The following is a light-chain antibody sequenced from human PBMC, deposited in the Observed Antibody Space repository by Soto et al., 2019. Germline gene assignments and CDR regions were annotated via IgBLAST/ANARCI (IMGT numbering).Light chain of an antibody. V-gene: IGLV2-8*01. CDR1: SSDVGGYNY. CDR3: SSYAGNNIYV. Sequence: QSALTQPASVSGSLGQSITISCTGTSSDVGGYNYVSWYQQHPGKVPKLMIYEVNNRPSGVPDRFSASKSGNTASLTISGLQAEDEADCYCSSYAGNNIYVFATGTKLTVL. CDR2: EVN. J-gene: IGLJ1*01.